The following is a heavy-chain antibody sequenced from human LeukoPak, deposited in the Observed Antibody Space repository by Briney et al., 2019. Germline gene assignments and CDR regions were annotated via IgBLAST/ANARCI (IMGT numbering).Heavy chain of an antibody. J-gene: IGHJ3*02. CDR1: GGSFSGYY. Sequence: PSETLSLTCAVYGGSFSGYYWSWIRQPPGKGLEWIGEINHSGSTNYNPSLKSRVTISVDTSKSQFSLSLSSVTAADTAVYYCARWEVRLNAFEMWGQGTMVTVSS. V-gene: IGHV4-34*01. D-gene: IGHD3-10*01. CDR2: INHSGST. CDR3: ARWEVRLNAFEM.